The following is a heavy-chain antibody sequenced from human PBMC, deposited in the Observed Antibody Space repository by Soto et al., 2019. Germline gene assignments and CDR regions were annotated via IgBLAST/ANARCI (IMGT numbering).Heavy chain of an antibody. V-gene: IGHV4-34*01. Sequence: PSETLSLTCAVYGGSFSGYYWSWIRQPPGKGLEWIGEINHSGSTNYNPSLKSRVTISVDTSKNQFSLKLSSVTAADTAVYYCARGPLLGAYYYYYYGMDAWGQGTTVTVSS. CDR1: GGSFSGYY. J-gene: IGHJ6*02. D-gene: IGHD2-15*01. CDR3: ARGPLLGAYYYYYYGMDA. CDR2: INHSGST.